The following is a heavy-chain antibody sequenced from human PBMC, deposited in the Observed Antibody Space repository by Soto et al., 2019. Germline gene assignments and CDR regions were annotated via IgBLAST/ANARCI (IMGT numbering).Heavy chain of an antibody. J-gene: IGHJ4*02. Sequence: QVQLVESGGGVVQPGRSLRLSCAASGFIFNNNAMHWVRQAPGKGLEWVAVTLYDGSNKYYADSVKGRFTISRDNSKNTLYLEMNSLRAEDTAVYYCARDRSRGWSDFDYWGQGTLVTVSS. V-gene: IGHV3-30*03. D-gene: IGHD6-19*01. CDR1: GFIFNNNA. CDR3: ARDRSRGWSDFDY. CDR2: TLYDGSNK.